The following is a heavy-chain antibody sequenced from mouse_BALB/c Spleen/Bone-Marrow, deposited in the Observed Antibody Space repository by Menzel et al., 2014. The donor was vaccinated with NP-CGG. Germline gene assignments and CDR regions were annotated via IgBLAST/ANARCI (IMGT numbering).Heavy chain of an antibody. V-gene: IGHV1-9*01. CDR2: ILPGSGSI. Sequence: VQLQESGAELMKPGASVKISCKATGYTFGSYWIEWVKQRPGHGLEWIGEILPGSGSIKYNEKFKGKATFTADTSSNTAYMQLSSLTSEDPAVYYCASRYDTMDYWGQGTSVTVSS. J-gene: IGHJ4*01. CDR1: GYTFGSYW. CDR3: ASRYDTMDY.